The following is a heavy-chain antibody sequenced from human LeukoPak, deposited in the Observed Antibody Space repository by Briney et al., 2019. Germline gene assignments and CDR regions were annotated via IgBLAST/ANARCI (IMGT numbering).Heavy chain of an antibody. D-gene: IGHD3-9*01. Sequence: PGGSLRLSCAASGFTFNTFNMNWVRQAPGKGLEWVSSITSGGDYIYYADSVKGRFTTSRDNAKYSLSLQLHSLRVEDTAVYYCARGHYDVLAASYKWTPDYWGQGTLVTVSS. J-gene: IGHJ4*02. CDR3: ARGHYDVLAASYKWTPDY. CDR2: ITSGGDYI. CDR1: GFTFNTFN. V-gene: IGHV3-21*01.